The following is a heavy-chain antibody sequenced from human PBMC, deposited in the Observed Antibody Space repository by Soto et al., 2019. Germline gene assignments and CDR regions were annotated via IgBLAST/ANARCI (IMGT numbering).Heavy chain of an antibody. V-gene: IGHV5-51*01. CDR1: GYGVTHYF. D-gene: IGHD2-2*01. CDR2: IYPGDSDT. CDR3: AIPSGRVVVPPASAFVI. Sequence: GSLKGSYNGAGYGVTHYFSGWVCRVPGKGLEWMGIIYPGDSDTRYSPSFQGQVTISADKFISTAYLQCSSLNASDTAMYYCAIPSGRVVVPPASAFVILGQGTMVTVS. J-gene: IGHJ3*02.